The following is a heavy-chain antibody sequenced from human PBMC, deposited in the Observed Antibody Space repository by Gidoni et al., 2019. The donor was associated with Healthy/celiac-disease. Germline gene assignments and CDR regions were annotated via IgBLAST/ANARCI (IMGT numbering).Heavy chain of an antibody. CDR1: GFTFSSYA. J-gene: IGHJ6*04. Sequence: QVQLVAPVGGVVQPGRSLRLSCAASGFTFSSYAMPWVRQAPGKGRAWVAVISYEGSNKYYADSGKGRFTISRDNSKNTLYLQMNSLRAEDTAVYYCARDGAFIVGGMDVWGKGTTVTVSS. V-gene: IGHV3-30-3*01. D-gene: IGHD2-15*01. CDR2: ISYEGSNK. CDR3: ARDGAFIVGGMDV.